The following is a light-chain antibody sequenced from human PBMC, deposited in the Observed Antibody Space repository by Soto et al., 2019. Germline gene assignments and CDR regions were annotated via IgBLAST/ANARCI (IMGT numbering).Light chain of an antibody. CDR3: QQSYSTPRT. CDR2: AAS. CDR1: QSISSY. V-gene: IGKV1-39*01. J-gene: IGKJ1*01. Sequence: DIQMTQSPSSLSASVGDRVTITCRASQSISSYLNWYQQKPGKAPKLLIYAASIFQSGVPSRFSGSGSATDFTLTISSLQPEDFATYYCQQSYSTPRTFGQGTKVEIK.